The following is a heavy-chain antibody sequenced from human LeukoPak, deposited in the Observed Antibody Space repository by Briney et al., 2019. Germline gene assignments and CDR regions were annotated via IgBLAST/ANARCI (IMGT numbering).Heavy chain of an antibody. J-gene: IGHJ4*02. D-gene: IGHD5-18*01. Sequence: PGGSLRLSCAASGFTFSSYAMHWVRQAPGKGLEWVAVISYDGSNKYYADSVKGRFTISRDDAKHSLYLQMNNLRPEDTAVYYCARDAGYGYWVVDYWGQGTLVTVSS. V-gene: IGHV3-30-3*01. CDR2: ISYDGSNK. CDR3: ARDAGYGYWVVDY. CDR1: GFTFSSYA.